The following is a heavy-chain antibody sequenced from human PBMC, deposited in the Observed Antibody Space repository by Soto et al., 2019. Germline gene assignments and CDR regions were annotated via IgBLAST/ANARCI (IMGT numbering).Heavy chain of an antibody. D-gene: IGHD3-22*01. CDR1: GFTFSSYA. CDR3: ARDQNYYDSSDFDY. V-gene: IGHV3-30-3*01. Sequence: GGSLRLSCAASGFTFSSYAMHWVRQAPGKGLEWVAVISYDGSNKYYADSVKGRFTISRDNSKNTLYLQMNSLRAEDTAVYYCARDQNYYDSSDFDYWGQGTLVIVSS. J-gene: IGHJ4*02. CDR2: ISYDGSNK.